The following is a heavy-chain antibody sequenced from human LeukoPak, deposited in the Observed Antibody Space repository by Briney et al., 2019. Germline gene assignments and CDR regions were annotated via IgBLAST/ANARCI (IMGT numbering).Heavy chain of an antibody. CDR2: INPNSGGT. J-gene: IGHJ4*02. Sequence: ASVKVSCKASGYTFTGYYMHWVRQAPGQGLEWMGWINPNSGGTNYAQKFQGRVTMTRDTSISTAYMELSKLRSDDTAVYYCARSGYSSSWYPKYYFDYWGQGTLVTVSS. D-gene: IGHD6-13*01. V-gene: IGHV1-2*02. CDR3: ARSGYSSSWYPKYYFDY. CDR1: GYTFTGYY.